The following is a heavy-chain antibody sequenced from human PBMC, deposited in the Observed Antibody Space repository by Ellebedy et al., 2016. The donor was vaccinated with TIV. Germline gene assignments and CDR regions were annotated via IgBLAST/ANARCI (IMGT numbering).Heavy chain of an antibody. CDR2: ISAYNGNT. J-gene: IGHJ3*02. Sequence: ASVKVSCXASGYTFTSYGISWVRQAPGQGLEWMGWISAYNGNTNYAQKLQGRVTMTTDTSTSTAYMELRSLRSDDTAVYYCARKEEVFFGVALEAFDIWGQGTMVTVSS. D-gene: IGHD3-3*01. CDR1: GYTFTSYG. V-gene: IGHV1-18*01. CDR3: ARKEEVFFGVALEAFDI.